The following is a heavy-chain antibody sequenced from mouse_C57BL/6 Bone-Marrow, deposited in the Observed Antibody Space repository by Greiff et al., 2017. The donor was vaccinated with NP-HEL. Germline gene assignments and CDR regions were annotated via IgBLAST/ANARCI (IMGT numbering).Heavy chain of an antibody. D-gene: IGHD4-1*01. V-gene: IGHV5-4*01. J-gene: IGHJ3*01. CDR1: GFTFSSYA. Sequence: EVMLVESGGGLVKPGGYLKLSCAASGFTFSSYAMSWVRQTPEKRLEWVATISDGGSYTYYPDNVKGRFTISRDNAKNNLYLQMSHLKSEDTAMYYCARDQEELGRGFAYWGQGTLVTVSA. CDR2: ISDGGSYT. CDR3: ARDQEELGRGFAY.